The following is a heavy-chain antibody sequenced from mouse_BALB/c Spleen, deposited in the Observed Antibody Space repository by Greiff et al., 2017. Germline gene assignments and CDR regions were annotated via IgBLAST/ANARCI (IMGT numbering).Heavy chain of an antibody. CDR1: GFTFSDYY. CDR2: ISDGGSYT. V-gene: IGHV5-4*02. D-gene: IGHD1-1*01. Sequence: EVKLMESGGGLVKPGGSLKLSCAASGFTFSDYYMYWVRQTPEKRLEWVATISDGGSYTYYPDSVKGRFTISRDNAKNNLYLQMSSLKSEDTAMYYCARDLYYYGSSYWSLFAYWGQGTLVTVSA. J-gene: IGHJ3*01. CDR3: ARDLYYYGSSYWSLFAY.